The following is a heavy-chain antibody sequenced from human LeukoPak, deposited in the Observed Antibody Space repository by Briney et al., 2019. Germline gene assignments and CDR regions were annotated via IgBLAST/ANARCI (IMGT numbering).Heavy chain of an antibody. D-gene: IGHD3-22*01. CDR1: GGTFSSYA. J-gene: IGHJ4*02. CDR3: ARDHGVVVNLWYFDY. CDR2: IIPIFGTA. Sequence: SVKVSCKAPGGTFSSYAISWVRQAPGQGLEWMGRIIPIFGTANYAQKFQGRVTITTDESTSTAYMELSSVRSEDTAVYYCARDHGVVVNLWYFDYWGQGTLVTVSS. V-gene: IGHV1-69*05.